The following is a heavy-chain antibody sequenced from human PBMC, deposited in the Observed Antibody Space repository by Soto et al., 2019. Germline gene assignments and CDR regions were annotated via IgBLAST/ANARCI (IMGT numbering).Heavy chain of an antibody. V-gene: IGHV3-30*18. J-gene: IGHJ4*02. CDR2: ISYDGMNK. CDR1: GLTFSSYG. Sequence: QVQLVESGGGVVQAGRSLRLSCADSGLTFSSYGMHWVRQAPGKGLEWVAAISYDGMNKYYADSVKGRFTISRDNSKNTLYLQIDSLRPEDTAVYYCVQDFRGALRLGVSVYWGQGTLVIVSS. D-gene: IGHD3-16*01. CDR3: VQDFRGALRLGVSVY.